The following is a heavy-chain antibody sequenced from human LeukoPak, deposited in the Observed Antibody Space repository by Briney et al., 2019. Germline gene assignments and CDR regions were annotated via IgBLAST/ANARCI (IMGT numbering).Heavy chain of an antibody. Sequence: GSLRLSCAASGFTFSDYYMSWIRQAPGKGLEWIGEINHSGSTNYNPSLKSRVTISVDTSKNQFSLKLSSVTAADTAVYYCAAIVVVAATLERIDYWGQGTLVTVSS. CDR1: GFTFSDYY. J-gene: IGHJ4*02. CDR3: AAIVVVAATLERIDY. CDR2: INHSGST. V-gene: IGHV4-34*08. D-gene: IGHD2-15*01.